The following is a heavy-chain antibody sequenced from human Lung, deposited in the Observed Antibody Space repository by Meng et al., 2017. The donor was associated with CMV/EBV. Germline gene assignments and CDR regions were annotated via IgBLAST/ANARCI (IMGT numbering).Heavy chain of an antibody. CDR3: ARGFRFRSGYHSSPLDY. CDR2: MNPNSGDA. D-gene: IGHD3-3*01. V-gene: IGHV1-8*01. J-gene: IGHJ4*02. CDR1: SAFTSFA. Sequence: SAFTSFAVYWVRQATGQGLEWMGWMNPNSGDADSAQKVQGRVTMTGNTSINTAYMELSSLRSEDAALYYCARGFRFRSGYHSSPLDYWGQGALVTVS.